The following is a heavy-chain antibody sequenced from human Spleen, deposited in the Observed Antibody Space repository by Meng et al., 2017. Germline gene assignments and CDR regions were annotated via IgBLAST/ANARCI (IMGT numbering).Heavy chain of an antibody. CDR3: ARDGDYYDIGP. D-gene: IGHD3-22*01. CDR2: INPNSGVT. V-gene: IGHV1-2*06. CDR1: GYTFNAYS. Sequence: QVQLVQSGAEVKKPGASVKVSCKASGYTFNAYSMHWVRQAPGQGLEWMGRINPNSGVTNYAQNYQGRVTMTRDTSISTAYMELSSLGSDDTAVYYCARDGDYYDIGPWGQGTLVTVSS. J-gene: IGHJ5*02.